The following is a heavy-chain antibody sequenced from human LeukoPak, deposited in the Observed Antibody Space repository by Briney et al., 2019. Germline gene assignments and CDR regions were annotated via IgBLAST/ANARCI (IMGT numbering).Heavy chain of an antibody. D-gene: IGHD3-10*01. Sequence: ASVKVSCKASGYTFTGYYMHWVRQAPGQGLEWMGGIISIFGTANYAQKFQGRVTITADKSTSTAYMELSSLRSEDTAVYYCARDYYGSGSYSRRVDAFDIWGQGTMVTVSS. J-gene: IGHJ3*02. V-gene: IGHV1-69*06. CDR3: ARDYYGSGSYSRRVDAFDI. CDR2: IISIFGTA. CDR1: GYTFTGYY.